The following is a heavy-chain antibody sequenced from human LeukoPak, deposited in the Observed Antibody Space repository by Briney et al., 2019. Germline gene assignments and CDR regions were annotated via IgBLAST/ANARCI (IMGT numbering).Heavy chain of an antibody. CDR2: INHSGST. CDR1: GGSFSGYY. Sequence: KPSETLSLTCAVYGGSFSGYYWSWIRQPPGKGLEWIGEINHSGSTNYNPSLKSRVTISVDTSKNQFSLKLSSVTAADTAVYYCARQLYCSGGSCYYSYFDYWGQGTLVTVSS. J-gene: IGHJ4*02. V-gene: IGHV4-34*01. CDR3: ARQLYCSGGSCYYSYFDY. D-gene: IGHD2-15*01.